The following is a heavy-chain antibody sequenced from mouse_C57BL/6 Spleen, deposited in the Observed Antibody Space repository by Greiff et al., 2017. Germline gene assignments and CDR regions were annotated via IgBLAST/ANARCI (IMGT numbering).Heavy chain of an antibody. CDR1: GYTFTDYY. D-gene: IGHD1-1*02. J-gene: IGHJ4*01. CDR2: INPNNGGT. CDR3: ARWWDYYAMDY. Sequence: EVQLQQSGPELVKPGASVKISCKASGYTFTDYYMNWVKQSHGKSLEWIGDINPNNGGTSYNQKFKGKATLTVDKSSSTAYMELRSLTSEDSAVYYCARWWDYYAMDYWGQGTSVTVSS. V-gene: IGHV1-26*01.